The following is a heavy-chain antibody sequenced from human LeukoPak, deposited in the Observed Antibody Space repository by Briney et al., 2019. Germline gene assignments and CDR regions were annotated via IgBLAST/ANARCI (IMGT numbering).Heavy chain of an antibody. Sequence: AGGSLRLSCAASGFTFSSYAMSWVRQAPGKGLEWVSAISGSGGSTYYADSVKGRFTISSDNSKNTLYLQMNSLRAEDTAVYYCAKAFYDSSGYSCLDYWGQGTLVTASS. CDR1: GFTFSSYA. CDR2: ISGSGGST. J-gene: IGHJ4*02. V-gene: IGHV3-23*01. D-gene: IGHD3-22*01. CDR3: AKAFYDSSGYSCLDY.